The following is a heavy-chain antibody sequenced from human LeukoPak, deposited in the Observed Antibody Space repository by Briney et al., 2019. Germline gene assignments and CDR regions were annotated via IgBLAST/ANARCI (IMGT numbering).Heavy chain of an antibody. J-gene: IGHJ5*02. CDR2: VSDSGGST. V-gene: IGHV3-23*01. D-gene: IGHD3-22*01. CDR1: GFSFSSYA. CDR3: AKDLMYYDSSGYADH. Sequence: GGSLRLSCAASGFSFSSYAMSWVRQAPGKGLEWVSEVSDSGGSTYSAGSVKGRFTISRDNSKNTLYLQMNSLRAEDTAVYYCAKDLMYYDSSGYADHWGQGILVTVSS.